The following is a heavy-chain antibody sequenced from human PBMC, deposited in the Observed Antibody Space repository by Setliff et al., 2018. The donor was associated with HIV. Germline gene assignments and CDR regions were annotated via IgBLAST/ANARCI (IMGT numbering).Heavy chain of an antibody. CDR2: INTGNGNT. V-gene: IGHV1-3*04. D-gene: IGHD2-2*01. CDR1: GYTFSQYP. Sequence: ASVKVSCKASGYTFSQYPMHWVRQAPGQRPEWMGWINTGNGNTKYSQIFRDRVTFTRVTSADTVYMEVSSLRSEDTAVYYCARDRCNSVACYLYNWFDPWGQGTLVTV. J-gene: IGHJ5*02. CDR3: ARDRCNSVACYLYNWFDP.